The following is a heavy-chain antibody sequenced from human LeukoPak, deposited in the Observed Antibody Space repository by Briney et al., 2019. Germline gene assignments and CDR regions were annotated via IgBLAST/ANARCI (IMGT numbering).Heavy chain of an antibody. J-gene: IGHJ4*02. D-gene: IGHD2-15*01. V-gene: IGHV1-8*01. CDR2: MNPNSGNT. Sequence: ASVKVSCKASGYTFTSYDINWVRQATGQGLEWMGWMNPNSGNTGYAQKFRGRVTMTRNTSISTAYMELSSLRSEDTAVYYCARGPIGYCSGGSCLSPYYFDYWGQGTLVTVSS. CDR1: GYTFTSYD. CDR3: ARGPIGYCSGGSCLSPYYFDY.